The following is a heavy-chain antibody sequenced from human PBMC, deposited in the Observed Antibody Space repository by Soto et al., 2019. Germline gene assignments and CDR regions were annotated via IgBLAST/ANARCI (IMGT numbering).Heavy chain of an antibody. CDR1: GFTFSTYA. V-gene: IGHV3-23*01. J-gene: IGHJ4*02. CDR2: INGGGGTT. Sequence: GSLRLSCAASGFTFSTYAMSWVRQAPGKGLEWVSGINGGGGTTFYADSVKGRFTISRDNSKNTLFLQMNGLRVEDTAVYFCAKDRWDTSSLDYWGQGTPVTVS. CDR3: AKDRWDTSSLDY. D-gene: IGHD1-26*01.